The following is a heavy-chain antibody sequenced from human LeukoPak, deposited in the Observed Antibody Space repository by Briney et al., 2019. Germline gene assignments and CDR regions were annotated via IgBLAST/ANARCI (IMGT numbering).Heavy chain of an antibody. V-gene: IGHV1-24*01. D-gene: IGHD3-10*01. CDR2: FDPEDGET. Sequence: ASVTVSCKVSGYTLTELSMHWVRQAPGKGGEWMGGFDPEDGETIYAKKFQGKVTMTEDTSTDTAYMELSSLRSEDTAVYYCATAGYYGSGSYYKRGYYFDYWGQGTLVTVSS. CDR3: ATAGYYGSGSYYKRGYYFDY. CDR1: GYTLTELS. J-gene: IGHJ4*02.